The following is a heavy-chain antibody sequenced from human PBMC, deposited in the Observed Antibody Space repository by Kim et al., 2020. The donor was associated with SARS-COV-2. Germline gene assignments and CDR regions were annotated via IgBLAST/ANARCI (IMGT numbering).Heavy chain of an antibody. Sequence: AAEGKGRFTIARDNAKNSLYLQMNSLRAEDTAVYYCARDRSSVAGYYFDYWGQGTLVTVSS. CDR3: ARDRSSVAGYYFDY. V-gene: IGHV3-21*01. D-gene: IGHD6-19*01. J-gene: IGHJ4*02.